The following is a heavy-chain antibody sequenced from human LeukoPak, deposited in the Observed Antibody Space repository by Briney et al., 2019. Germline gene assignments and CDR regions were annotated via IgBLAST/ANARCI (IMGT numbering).Heavy chain of an antibody. V-gene: IGHV4-59*01. CDR2: IYYTGST. D-gene: IGHD1-1*01. Sequence: SETLSLTCPVSGGSISTYYWSWIRQPPGKGLEWIGYIYYTGSTNYNPSLKSRVTISIDMSKNQFSLKLSSVTAADTAVHFCARWDDPTGTFDNWGQGTLATVSS. CDR1: GGSISTYY. J-gene: IGHJ4*02. CDR3: ARWDDPTGTFDN.